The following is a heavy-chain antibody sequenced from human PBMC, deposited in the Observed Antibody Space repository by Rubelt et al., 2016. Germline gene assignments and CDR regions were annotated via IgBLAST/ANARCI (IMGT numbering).Heavy chain of an antibody. D-gene: IGHD4-17*01. CDR1: GGSISSSTYY. Sequence: QLQLQESGPGLVKPSETLSLTCTVSGGSISSSTYYWGWIRQPPGQGLEWIGSIYYSGSTYYNPSIKSRVTLSVDTSKNQFSLKLSSVTAADTAMYYCARHAFIVTTGSFWDFWGQGTLVTVSS. CDR2: IYYSGST. J-gene: IGHJ4*02. CDR3: ARHAFIVTTGSFWDF. V-gene: IGHV4-39*01.